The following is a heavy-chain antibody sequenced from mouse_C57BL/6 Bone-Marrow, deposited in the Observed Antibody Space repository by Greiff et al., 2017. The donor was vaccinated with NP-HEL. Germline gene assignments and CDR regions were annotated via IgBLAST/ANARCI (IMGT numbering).Heavy chain of an antibody. V-gene: IGHV1-26*01. CDR1: GYTFTDYY. D-gene: IGHD2-3*01. J-gene: IGHJ2*01. CDR3: ASYDGYSNYFDY. Sequence: VQLQQSGPELVKPGASVKISCKASGYTFTDYYMNWVKQSHGKSLEWIGDINPNNGGTSYNQKFKGKATLTVDKSSSTAYMELRSLTSEDSAVYYCASYDGYSNYFDYWGQGTTLTVSS. CDR2: INPNNGGT.